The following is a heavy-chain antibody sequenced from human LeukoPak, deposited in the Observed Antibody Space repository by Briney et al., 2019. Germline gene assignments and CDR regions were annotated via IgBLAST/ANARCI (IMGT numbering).Heavy chain of an antibody. CDR3: ARESATTGY. D-gene: IGHD1-26*01. CDR1: GFTFSNYW. Sequence: PGGSLRLSCAASGFTFSNYWMTWVRQAPGRGLEWVANIRQDGSELYYADSVKGRFTISRDSAKNSLYLQMNNLRVEDTAVYYCARESATTGYWGQGTLVTVSS. J-gene: IGHJ4*02. CDR2: IRQDGSEL. V-gene: IGHV3-7*01.